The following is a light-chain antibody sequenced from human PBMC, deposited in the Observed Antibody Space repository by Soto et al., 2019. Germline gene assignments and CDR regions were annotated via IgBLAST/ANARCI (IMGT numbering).Light chain of an antibody. CDR2: IDD. V-gene: IGLV1-44*01. CDR3: AAWDDSLTYV. J-gene: IGLJ1*01. Sequence: QSVLTQPPSLSGTPGQRVTISCSGSTSNIAGNTVHWYQHLPETAPKLLIYIDDQRPSGVPDRFSGSKSGTSASLAISGLQSEDEADYYCAAWDDSLTYVFGTGTKLTVL. CDR1: TSNIAGNT.